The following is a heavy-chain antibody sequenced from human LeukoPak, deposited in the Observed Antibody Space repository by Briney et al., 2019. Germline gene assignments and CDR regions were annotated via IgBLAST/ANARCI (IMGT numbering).Heavy chain of an antibody. V-gene: IGHV4-39*01. CDR3: ARHSFPYYYDSSGENWFDP. D-gene: IGHD3-22*01. CDR2: IYYSGST. Sequence: TPGTLSLTCTVSGGPISSSSYYWGWIRQPPGKGLEWIGSIYYSGSTYYNPSLKSRVTISVDTSKNQFSLKLSSVTAADTAVYYCARHSFPYYYDSSGENWFDPWGQGTLVTVSS. J-gene: IGHJ5*02. CDR1: GGPISSSSYY.